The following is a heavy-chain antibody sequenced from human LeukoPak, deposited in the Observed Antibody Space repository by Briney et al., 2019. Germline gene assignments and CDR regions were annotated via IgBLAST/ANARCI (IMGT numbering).Heavy chain of an antibody. J-gene: IGHJ4*02. CDR3: ARDIRGNYFDS. V-gene: IGHV3-43*01. CDR2: ISRDGSTP. D-gene: IGHD3-16*01. Sequence: GGSLRLSCVASGFIFDDSLMHWVRQAPGKGLEWISLISRDGSTPYYADSVKSRFTISRGNSKNSLFLQMNSLTPEDTAVYYCARDIRGNYFDSWGQGTLVTVSS. CDR1: GFIFDDSL.